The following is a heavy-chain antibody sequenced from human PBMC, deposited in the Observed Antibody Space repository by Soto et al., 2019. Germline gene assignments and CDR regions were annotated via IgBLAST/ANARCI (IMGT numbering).Heavy chain of an antibody. J-gene: IGHJ4*02. D-gene: IGHD2-21*02. CDR1: GFTFSSYG. Sequence: QVQLVESGGGVVQPGRSLRLSCAASGFTFSSYGMHWFRQAPGKGLEWVAVISDDGSNKYYADSVKGRFTRSRDNSKNTLYLQMNSLRAEDTAVYYCAKDSRIVVVTAPYDYWGQGTLVTVSS. CDR2: ISDDGSNK. V-gene: IGHV3-30*18. CDR3: AKDSRIVVVTAPYDY.